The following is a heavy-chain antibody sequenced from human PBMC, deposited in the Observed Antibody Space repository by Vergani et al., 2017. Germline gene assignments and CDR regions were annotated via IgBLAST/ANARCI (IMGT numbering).Heavy chain of an antibody. Sequence: EVQLVESGGGLVQPGGSLRLSCAASGFTFSSYSMNWVRQAPGKGLEWVSYISSSSSTIYYADSVKGRFTISRDNSKNTLYLQMNSLRAEDTAVYYCANLDSSGLKAEYFQHWGQGTLVTVSS. J-gene: IGHJ1*01. D-gene: IGHD3-22*01. V-gene: IGHV3-48*01. CDR3: ANLDSSGLKAEYFQH. CDR2: ISSSSSTI. CDR1: GFTFSSYS.